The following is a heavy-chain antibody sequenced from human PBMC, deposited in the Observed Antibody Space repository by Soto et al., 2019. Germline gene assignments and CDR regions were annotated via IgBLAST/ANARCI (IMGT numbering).Heavy chain of an antibody. CDR1: GYTLTELS. V-gene: IGHV1-24*01. CDR2: FDPEDGET. Sequence: ASVRLSCKFSGYTLTELSMHWVRQDPGKGLEWMGGFDPEDGETIYAQKFQGRVTMTEDTSTDTSYMELSSLISEDTAVYYCATVPDGMFASYWGQGTLVTVSS. J-gene: IGHJ4*02. D-gene: IGHD3-10*02. CDR3: ATVPDGMFASY.